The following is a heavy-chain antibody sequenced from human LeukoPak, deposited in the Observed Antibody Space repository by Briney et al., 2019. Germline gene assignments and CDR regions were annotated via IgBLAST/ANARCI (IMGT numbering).Heavy chain of an antibody. Sequence: ASVKLSCKASGYTFTVYYMHWGRQAPGPGLEWMGWSSPNSGGTNYAQKFQGRVTMTRDTSISTAYMELSRLRSDDTAVYFCARGRALVGFDYWGQGTQVTVSS. V-gene: IGHV1-2*02. CDR1: GYTFTVYY. D-gene: IGHD3-9*01. CDR3: ARGRALVGFDY. CDR2: SSPNSGGT. J-gene: IGHJ4*02.